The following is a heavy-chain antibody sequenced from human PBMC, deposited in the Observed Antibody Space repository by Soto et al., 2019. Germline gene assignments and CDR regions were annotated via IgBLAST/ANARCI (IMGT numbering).Heavy chain of an antibody. J-gene: IGHJ4*02. V-gene: IGHV3-23*01. CDR1: GFTFSSYA. CDR3: AKGGEWELLLHYFDY. Sequence: GGSLRLSCAASGFTFSSYAMSWVRQAPGKGLEWVSGISDSGGSTYYADSVKGRFTISRDNSKNTLYLQMNSLRAEDTAVYSCAKGGEWELLLHYFDYWGQGTLVTVSS. D-gene: IGHD1-26*01. CDR2: ISDSGGST.